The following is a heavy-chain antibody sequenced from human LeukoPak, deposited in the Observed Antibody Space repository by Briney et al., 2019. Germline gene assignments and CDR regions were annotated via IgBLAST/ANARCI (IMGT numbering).Heavy chain of an antibody. CDR3: ARDRGGVEMAPFDY. CDR2: ISGSGGST. J-gene: IGHJ4*02. Sequence: GGSLRLSCAASGFTFSSYAMSWVRQAPGKGLEWVSAISGSGGSTYYADSVKGRFTISRDNSKNTLYLQMNSLRAEDTAVYYCARDRGGVEMAPFDYWGQGTLVTVSS. D-gene: IGHD5-24*01. V-gene: IGHV3-23*01. CDR1: GFTFSSYA.